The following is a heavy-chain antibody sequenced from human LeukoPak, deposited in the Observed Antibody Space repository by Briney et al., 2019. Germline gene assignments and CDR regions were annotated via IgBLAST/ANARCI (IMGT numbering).Heavy chain of an antibody. V-gene: IGHV3-53*01. D-gene: IGHD5-12*01. CDR3: ARDGYPPLFDY. J-gene: IGHJ4*02. CDR1: GFTVSSDY. Sequence: GGSLRLSCAASGFTVSSDYMTWVRQAPGKGLEWVSVIYSGSNTYYADSVKGRFTISRDNSRNTLYLQMNSLRAEDTAVYYCARDGYPPLFDYWGQGTLVTVSS. CDR2: IYSGSNT.